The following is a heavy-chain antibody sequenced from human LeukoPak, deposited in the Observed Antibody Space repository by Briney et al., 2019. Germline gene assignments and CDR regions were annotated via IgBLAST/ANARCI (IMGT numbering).Heavy chain of an antibody. CDR1: GGSFSGYY. Sequence: KPSETLSLTCAVYGGSFSGYYWSWIRQPPGKGLEWIGEINHSGSTNYNPSLKSRVTISVDTSKNQFSLKLSSVTAADTAVYYCARGGGRSLRGYFQHWGQGTLVTVSS. V-gene: IGHV4-34*01. D-gene: IGHD1-26*01. CDR2: INHSGST. CDR3: ARGGGRSLRGYFQH. J-gene: IGHJ1*01.